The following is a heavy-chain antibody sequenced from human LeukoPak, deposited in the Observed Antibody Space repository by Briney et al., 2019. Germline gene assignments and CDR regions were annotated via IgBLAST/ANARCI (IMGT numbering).Heavy chain of an antibody. V-gene: IGHV3-48*01. Sequence: GGSLRLSCAASGFTFSNYGMNWVRQAPGKGLEWVSYISSGGSDIYNADSVKGRFTISRDSAKRSVFLQMNSLTAEDSALYYCASGYDFSSGSKRGFDYWGQGTLVTVSS. CDR1: GFTFSNYG. CDR3: ASGYDFSSGSKRGFDY. D-gene: IGHD3-3*01. CDR2: ISSGGSDI. J-gene: IGHJ4*02.